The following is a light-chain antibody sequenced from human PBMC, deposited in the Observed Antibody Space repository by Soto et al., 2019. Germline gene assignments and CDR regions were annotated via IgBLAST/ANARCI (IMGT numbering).Light chain of an antibody. CDR3: SAYAGSSTWV. Sequence: QSVPTQPPSASGSPGQSVTFSCTRTSSDVGGYNYVSWYQQYPGKAPKLMIYEVYKRHSGVPDRFSGSKSGNTASLTVSGLQPDDEADYYCSAYAGSSTWVFGGGTKLTVL. CDR2: EVY. CDR1: SSDVGGYNY. J-gene: IGLJ2*01. V-gene: IGLV2-8*01.